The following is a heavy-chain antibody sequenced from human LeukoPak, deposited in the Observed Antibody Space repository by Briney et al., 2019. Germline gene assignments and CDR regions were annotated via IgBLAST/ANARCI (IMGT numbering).Heavy chain of an antibody. V-gene: IGHV4-38-2*02. CDR3: ARDMGNYYDSSGPFDY. J-gene: IGHJ4*02. D-gene: IGHD3-22*01. Sequence: SETLSLTCNVSGDSISSDYWSWIRQPPGKGLEWIGSIYHSGSTYYNPSLKSRVTISVDTSKNQFSLKLSSVTAADTAVYYCARDMGNYYDSSGPFDYWGQGTLVTVSS. CDR2: IYHSGST. CDR1: GDSISSDY.